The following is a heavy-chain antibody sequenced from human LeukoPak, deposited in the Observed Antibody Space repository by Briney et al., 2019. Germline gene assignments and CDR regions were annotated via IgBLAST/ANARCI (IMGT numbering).Heavy chain of an antibody. CDR1: GYTFTSYD. V-gene: IGHV1-8*01. J-gene: IGHJ6*02. Sequence: ASVKVSCKASGYTFTSYDIHWVRQATGQGLEWMGWMNPNSGNTGYAQKFQGRVTMTRNTSISTAYMELSSLRSEDTAVYYCARGGGITIFGVVINGYYYYGMDVWGQGTTVTVSS. D-gene: IGHD3-3*01. CDR3: ARGGGITIFGVVINGYYYYGMDV. CDR2: MNPNSGNT.